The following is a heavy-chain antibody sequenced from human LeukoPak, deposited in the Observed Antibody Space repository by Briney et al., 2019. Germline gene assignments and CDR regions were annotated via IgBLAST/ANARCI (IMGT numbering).Heavy chain of an antibody. CDR3: AREGNSGPLDY. V-gene: IGHV3-74*01. D-gene: IGHD1-26*01. Sequence: ETLSLTCTVSGGSIRSSSYYWGWIRQPPGKGLEWVSRINSDGSSTSYADSVKGRFTISRDNAKNTLYLQMNSLRAEDTAVYYCAREGNSGPLDYWGQGTLVTVSS. J-gene: IGHJ4*02. CDR2: INSDGSST. CDR1: GGSIRSSSYY.